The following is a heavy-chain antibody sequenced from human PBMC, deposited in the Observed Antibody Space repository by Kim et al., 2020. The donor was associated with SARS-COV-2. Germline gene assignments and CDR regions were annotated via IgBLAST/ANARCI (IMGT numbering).Heavy chain of an antibody. CDR3: ARDLTVRGVSVPDY. D-gene: IGHD3-10*01. J-gene: IGHJ4*02. V-gene: IGHV3-20*03. Sequence: AESVKGRFTISRDNAKNSLYLQMNSLRAEDTALYYCARDLTVRGVSVPDYWGQGTLVTVSS.